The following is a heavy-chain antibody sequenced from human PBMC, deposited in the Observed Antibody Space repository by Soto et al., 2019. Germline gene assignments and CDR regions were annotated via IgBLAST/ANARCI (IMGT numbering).Heavy chain of an antibody. J-gene: IGHJ4*02. Sequence: ASVKVSCKTSGYTCTSYDINWVRQATGQGLEWMGWMNPNSGNTGYAQKFQGRVTMTRNTSISTAYMELSSLRSEDTAAYYCARGIGYGDYQPDYWGPGTLVTVSS. D-gene: IGHD4-17*01. CDR1: GYTCTSYD. CDR2: MNPNSGNT. V-gene: IGHV1-8*01. CDR3: ARGIGYGDYQPDY.